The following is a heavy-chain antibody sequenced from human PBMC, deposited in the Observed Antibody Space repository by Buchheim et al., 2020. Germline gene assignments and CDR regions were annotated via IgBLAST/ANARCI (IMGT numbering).Heavy chain of an antibody. CDR1: GFTFSKAW. CDR2: IKSKTDGGTT. J-gene: IGHJ4*02. V-gene: IGHV3-15*01. CDR3: TTVDIPLTTMIVVDLDY. D-gene: IGHD3-22*01. Sequence: EVQLVESGGGLVKPGGSLRLSCAASGFTFSKAWMSWVRQAPGKGLEWVGRIKSKTDGGTTDYAAPVKGRFTISRDDSKNTLYLQMNSLKTEDTAVYYCTTVDIPLTTMIVVDLDYWGQGTL.